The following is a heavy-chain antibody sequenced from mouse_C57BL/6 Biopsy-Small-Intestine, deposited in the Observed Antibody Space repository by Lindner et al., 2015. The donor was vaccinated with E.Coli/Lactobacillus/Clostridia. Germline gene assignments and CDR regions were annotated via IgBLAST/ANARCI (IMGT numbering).Heavy chain of an antibody. V-gene: IGHV1-82*01. CDR3: GRWGYYDDNYVDS. CDR1: GFTFSDSW. CDR2: IYPGDGDT. J-gene: IGHJ2*01. D-gene: IGHD1-1*01. Sequence: VQLQESGPELVKPGASVKISCKASGFTFSDSWMNWVKQRPGQGLEWIGRIYPGDGDTYYNGKFKDKATLTADKSSNTAYMHLSNLTSEDSAVYFCGRWGYYDDNYVDSWGQGTTLTVSS.